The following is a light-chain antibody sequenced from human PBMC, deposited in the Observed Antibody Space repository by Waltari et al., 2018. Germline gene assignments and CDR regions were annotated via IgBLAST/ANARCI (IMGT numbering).Light chain of an antibody. V-gene: IGLV2-14*01. CDR2: DVS. CDR3: SSYTSSSTGV. Sequence: QSALTQPASVSGSPGQSITISCTGTSSDVGGYNYVSWYQQHPGQAPKLMIYDVSNRPSGVSNRFSGSKSGNTASLTISGLQAEDEADYYCSSYTSSSTGVFGTGTKVTVL. CDR1: SSDVGGYNY. J-gene: IGLJ1*01.